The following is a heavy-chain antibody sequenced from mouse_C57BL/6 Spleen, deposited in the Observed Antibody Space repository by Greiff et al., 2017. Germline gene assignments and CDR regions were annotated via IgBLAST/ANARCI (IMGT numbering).Heavy chain of an antibody. J-gene: IGHJ2*01. D-gene: IGHD2-4*01. V-gene: IGHV1-80*01. CDR3: ARWGDYDVDY. CDR2: IYPGDGDT. Sequence: QVQLKESGAELVKPGASVKISCKASGYASSSYWMNWVKQRPGKGLEWIGQIYPGDGDTNYNGKFKGKATLTADKSSSTAYMQLSSLTSEDSAVYFCARWGDYDVDYWGQGTTLTVSS. CDR1: GYASSSYW.